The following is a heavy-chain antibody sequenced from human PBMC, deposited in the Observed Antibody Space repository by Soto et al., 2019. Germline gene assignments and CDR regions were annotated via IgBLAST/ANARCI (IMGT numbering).Heavy chain of an antibody. CDR3: AQRGRAGRWFKWFDP. CDR2: IYPGDSDT. Sequence: PGESLKISCKGSGYSFTSYWIGWVRQMPGKGLEWMGIIYPGDSDTRYSPSFQGQVTISADKSISTAYLQWSSLKASDTAMYYCAQRGRAGRWFKWFDPWGEGTLVTVSS. J-gene: IGHJ5*02. V-gene: IGHV5-51*01. CDR1: GYSFTSYW. D-gene: IGHD3-16*01.